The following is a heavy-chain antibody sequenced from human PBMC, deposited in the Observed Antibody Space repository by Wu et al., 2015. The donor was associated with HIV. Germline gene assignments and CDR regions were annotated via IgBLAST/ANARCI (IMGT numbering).Heavy chain of an antibody. CDR3: ARDAGYCSSTSCFHYYYYYYMDV. J-gene: IGHJ6*03. Sequence: QVQLVQSGAEVKKPGASVKVSCKASGYTFTSYYMHWVRQAPGQGLEWMGIINPSGGSTSYAQKFQGRVTMTRDTSTSTVYMELSSLRSEDTAVYYCARDAGYCSSTSCFHYYYYYYMDVWGKGTTVTVSS. D-gene: IGHD2-2*01. CDR1: GYTFTSYY. CDR2: INPSGGST. V-gene: IGHV1-46*03.